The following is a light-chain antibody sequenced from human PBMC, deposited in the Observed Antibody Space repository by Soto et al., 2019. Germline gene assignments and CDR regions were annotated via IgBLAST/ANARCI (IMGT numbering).Light chain of an antibody. CDR1: QSVSSN. V-gene: IGKV3-15*01. CDR3: QQYNKWPPYT. J-gene: IGKJ2*01. Sequence: EIVMTQSPANLSVSPGERATLSCRARQSVSSNLAWYQQKPGQGPRLLIYGASNRATGIPARFSGSGSGTEFTLTISSLQSEDFAVYYCQQYNKWPPYTFGQGTKVEIK. CDR2: GAS.